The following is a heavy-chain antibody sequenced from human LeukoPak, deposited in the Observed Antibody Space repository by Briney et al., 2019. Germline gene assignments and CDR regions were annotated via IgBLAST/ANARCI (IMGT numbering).Heavy chain of an antibody. V-gene: IGHV3-23*01. D-gene: IGHD6-19*01. CDR1: GFTFSSYA. J-gene: IGHJ4*02. CDR3: AKWGIAVAGTDY. Sequence: GGSLRLSCAASGFTFSSYAMSWVRQAPGKGLEWVSGISGSGGSTYYADSVKGRFTISRDKPKNTLYLQMNSLRAEDTAVYYCAKWGIAVAGTDYWGQGTLVTVSS. CDR2: ISGSGGST.